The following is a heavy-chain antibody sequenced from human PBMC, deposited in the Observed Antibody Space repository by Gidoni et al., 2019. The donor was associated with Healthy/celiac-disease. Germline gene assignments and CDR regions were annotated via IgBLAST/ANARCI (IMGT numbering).Heavy chain of an antibody. J-gene: IGHJ3*02. CDR3: ARHRSGYVEDAFDI. V-gene: IGHV5-51*01. CDR2: IYPGASAT. CDR1: GYSFTSYW. D-gene: IGHD3-22*01. Sequence: EVQLVQSGAEVKKPGESMKIYGKGSGYSFTSYWIGWVRQMPGKGLECMGIIYPGASATRYSPSFQVQVTISADKSISTAYLQWSSLKASDTAMYYCARHRSGYVEDAFDIWGQGTMVTVSS.